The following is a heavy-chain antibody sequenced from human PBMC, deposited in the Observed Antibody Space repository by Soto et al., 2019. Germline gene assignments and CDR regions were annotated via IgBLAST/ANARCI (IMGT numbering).Heavy chain of an antibody. Sequence: GGSLRLSCAVSDYHVSDAWLNWVRQAPGKGLEWVGRIKSKNDGGIIDYAAPVNGRFIISRDDSKNTLYLQMTSLKIEDTAVYYCATDGPWSAHWGLGTLVTVSS. D-gene: IGHD3-3*01. CDR1: DYHVSDAW. CDR2: IKSKNDGGII. V-gene: IGHV3-15*07. J-gene: IGHJ4*02. CDR3: ATDGPWSAH.